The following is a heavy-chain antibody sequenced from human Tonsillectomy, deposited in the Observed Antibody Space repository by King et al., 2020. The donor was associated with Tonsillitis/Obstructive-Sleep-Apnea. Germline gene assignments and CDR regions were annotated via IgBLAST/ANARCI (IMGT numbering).Heavy chain of an antibody. J-gene: IGHJ6*03. D-gene: IGHD1-26*01. CDR1: GGSISSYY. V-gene: IGHV4-59*01. CDR2: IYYSGST. Sequence: QLQESGPGLVKPSETLSLTCTVSGGSISSYYWSWIRQPPGKGLEWIGYIYYSGSTNYNPSLKSRVTISVDTSKNQFSLKLSSVTAADKAVYYCARTIVGATSYYYYYYMDVWGKGTTVTVSS. CDR3: ARTIVGATSYYYYYYMDV.